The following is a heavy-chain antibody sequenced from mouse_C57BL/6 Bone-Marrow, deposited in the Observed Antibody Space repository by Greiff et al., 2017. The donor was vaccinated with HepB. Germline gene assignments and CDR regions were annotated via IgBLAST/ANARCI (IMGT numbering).Heavy chain of an antibody. CDR2: INPSSGYT. CDR1: GYTFTSYW. Sequence: VQLVESGAELAKPGASVKLSCKASGYTFTSYWMHWVKQRPGQGLEWIGYINPSSGYTKYNQKFKDKATLTADKSSSTAYMQLSSLTYEDSAVYYCARMMVTTSYYFDYWGQGTTLTVSS. CDR3: ARMMVTTSYYFDY. V-gene: IGHV1-7*01. D-gene: IGHD2-2*01. J-gene: IGHJ2*01.